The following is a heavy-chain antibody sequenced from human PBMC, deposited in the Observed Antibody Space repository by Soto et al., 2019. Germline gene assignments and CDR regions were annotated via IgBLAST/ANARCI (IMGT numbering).Heavy chain of an antibody. CDR1: GYTFTSYY. CDR3: AADVGGYIPGLARY. CDR2: INPSGGST. D-gene: IGHD1-26*01. V-gene: IGHV1-46*01. Sequence: ASVKVSCKASGYTFTSYYMHWVRQAPGQGLEWMGIINPSGGSTSYAQKFQGRVTMTTDTSTRTAYMELSSLRPEDTAVYYCAADVGGYIPGLARYWGPGTLVTVSS. J-gene: IGHJ4*02.